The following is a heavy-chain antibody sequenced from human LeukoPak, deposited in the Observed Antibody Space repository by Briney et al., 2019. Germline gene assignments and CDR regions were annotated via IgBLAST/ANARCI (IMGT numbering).Heavy chain of an antibody. J-gene: IGHJ4*02. D-gene: IGHD6-19*01. Sequence: GGSLRLSCLASGFIFSSYSMTWVRQAPGKGLEWVSYISGNSGAIYYADSVKGRFTISRDNAKNSLYLQMNSLRVEDTAVYYCAKVGGSGSYLSLDYWGQGTLVTVSS. CDR2: ISGNSGAI. CDR3: AKVGGSGSYLSLDY. V-gene: IGHV3-48*04. CDR1: GFIFSSYS.